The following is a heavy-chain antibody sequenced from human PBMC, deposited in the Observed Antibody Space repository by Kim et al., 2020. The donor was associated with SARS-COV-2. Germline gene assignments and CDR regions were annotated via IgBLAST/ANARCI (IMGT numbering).Heavy chain of an antibody. V-gene: IGHV3-9*01. CDR2: ISWSSGST. Sequence: GGSLRLSCAASGFTFGNYAMHWVRQAPGKGLEWVSGISWSSGSTGYADSVKGRFTISRDKAKNSLYLQMNSLRAEDTAVYYCAKEEVGATYYYYGMEVWRQGPT. J-gene: IGHJ6*01. D-gene: IGHD2-15*01. CDR1: GFTFGNYA. CDR3: AKEEVGATYYYYGMEV.